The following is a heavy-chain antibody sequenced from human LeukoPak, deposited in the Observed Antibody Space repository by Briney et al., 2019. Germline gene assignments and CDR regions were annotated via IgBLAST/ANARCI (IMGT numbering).Heavy chain of an antibody. D-gene: IGHD5-24*01. CDR2: ISSSSSYI. CDR3: ARETPRRGETRDGYR. V-gene: IGHV3-11*06. Sequence: GGSLRLSCAASGFTFSDYYMSWIRQAPGKGPEWVSSISSSSSYIYYADSVKGRFTISRDNAKNSLSLQMNSLRAEDTAVYYCARETPRRGETRDGYRWGQGTVVTVSS. CDR1: GFTFSDYY. J-gene: IGHJ4*02.